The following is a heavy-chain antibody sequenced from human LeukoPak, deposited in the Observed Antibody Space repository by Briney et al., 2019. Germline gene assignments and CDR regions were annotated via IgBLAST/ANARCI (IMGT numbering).Heavy chain of an antibody. Sequence: PSETLSLTCTVSGDSISSSSYYWGWIRQPPGKGLEWIGSIYYSGSTYYNPSLKSRVTISVDTSKNQFSLKLSSVTAADTAVYYCARGPSGYHNTGGQGTLVTVSS. CDR3: ARGPSGYHNT. V-gene: IGHV4-39*07. J-gene: IGHJ4*02. CDR2: IYYSGST. CDR1: GDSISSSSYY. D-gene: IGHD5-12*01.